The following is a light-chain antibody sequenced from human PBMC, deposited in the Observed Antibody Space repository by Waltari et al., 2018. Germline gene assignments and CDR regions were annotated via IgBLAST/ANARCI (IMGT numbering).Light chain of an antibody. CDR1: QSVLYNSNNKNY. CDR2: WAS. J-gene: IGKJ2*01. Sequence: DIVMTQSPDSLAVSLGERATINCKSSQSVLYNSNNKNYLAWFQQKPGQPPKLLTSWASTRESGVPDRFSGSGSGTDFTLTISSLQAEDVAVYYCQQYYDVPYTFGQGTRLEIK. V-gene: IGKV4-1*01. CDR3: QQYYDVPYT.